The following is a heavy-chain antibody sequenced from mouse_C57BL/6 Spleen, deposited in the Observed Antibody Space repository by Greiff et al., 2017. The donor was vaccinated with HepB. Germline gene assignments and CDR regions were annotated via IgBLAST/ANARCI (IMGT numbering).Heavy chain of an antibody. Sequence: EVQVVESGGGLVKPGGSLKLSCAASGFTFSSYAMSWVRQTPEKRLEWVATISDGGSYTYYPDNVKGRFTISRDNAKINLYLQMSHLKSEDTAMYYCARDPYYGSSYFDYWGQGTTLTVSS. CDR1: GFTFSSYA. V-gene: IGHV5-4*01. CDR3: ARDPYYGSSYFDY. CDR2: ISDGGSYT. J-gene: IGHJ2*01. D-gene: IGHD1-1*01.